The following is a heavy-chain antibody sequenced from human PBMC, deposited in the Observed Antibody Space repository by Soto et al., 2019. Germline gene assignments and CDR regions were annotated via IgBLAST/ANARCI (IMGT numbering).Heavy chain of an antibody. D-gene: IGHD2-8*01. J-gene: IGHJ4*02. Sequence: QVQLVQSGAEVKKPGSSVKVSCKASGGTFSSYAISWVRQAPGQGLEWMGGIIPIFGTANYARKFQGRVTVTADESTSTANMEMSSLRSEDTAVYYCATEPTGVYAIQTSDYWGQGTLVTVSS. CDR2: IIPIFGTA. CDR3: ATEPTGVYAIQTSDY. CDR1: GGTFSSYA. V-gene: IGHV1-69*12.